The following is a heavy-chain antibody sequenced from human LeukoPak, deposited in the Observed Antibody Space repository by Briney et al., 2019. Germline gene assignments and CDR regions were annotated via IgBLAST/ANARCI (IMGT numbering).Heavy chain of an antibody. CDR1: GYTFTSYD. D-gene: IGHD2-15*01. V-gene: IGHV1-8*01. Sequence: GASVTVSCTASGYTFTSYDINWVRQAPGQGLEWMGWMNPNSGNTGYAQKFQGRVTMTRNTSISTAYMELSSLRSEDTAVYYCARAGGYCGRISCPYYFDYWGQGSLVAVSA. CDR2: MNPNSGNT. CDR3: ARAGGYCGRISCPYYFDY. J-gene: IGHJ4*02.